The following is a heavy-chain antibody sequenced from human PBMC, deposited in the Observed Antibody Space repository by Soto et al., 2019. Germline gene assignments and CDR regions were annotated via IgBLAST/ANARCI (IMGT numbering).Heavy chain of an antibody. CDR3: TTVAYGAYIAYYYYYMDV. Sequence: EVQLVESGGGLVKPGGSLRLSCAASGFTFSNAWMSWVRQAPGKGLEWVGRIKSKTDGGTTDYAAPVNGRFTISRDDSKNTLYLQMNSLKTEDTAVYYCTTVAYGAYIAYYYYYMDVWGKGNTVTVSS. D-gene: IGHD4-17*01. V-gene: IGHV3-15*01. J-gene: IGHJ6*03. CDR1: GFTFSNAW. CDR2: IKSKTDGGTT.